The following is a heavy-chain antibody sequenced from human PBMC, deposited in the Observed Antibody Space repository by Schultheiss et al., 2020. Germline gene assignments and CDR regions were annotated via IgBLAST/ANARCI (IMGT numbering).Heavy chain of an antibody. D-gene: IGHD6-19*01. CDR1: GFTFSSYA. J-gene: IGHJ6*04. CDR2: IKSKTDGGTT. CDR3: TTVTSGWYPSPPYYYYGMDV. Sequence: GESLKISCAVSGFTFSSYAMSWVRQAPGKGLEWVGRIKSKTDGGTTDYAAPVKGRFTISRDDSKNTLYLQMNSLKTEDTAVYYCTTVTSGWYPSPPYYYYGMDVWGEGSTVNGYS. V-gene: IGHV3-15*01.